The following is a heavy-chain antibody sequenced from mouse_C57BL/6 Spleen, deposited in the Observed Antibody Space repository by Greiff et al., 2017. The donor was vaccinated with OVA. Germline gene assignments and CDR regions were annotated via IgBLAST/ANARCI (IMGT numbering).Heavy chain of an antibody. D-gene: IGHD1-1*01. CDR2: ISSGSSTI. CDR3: AYGSSYGKYYFDY. Sequence: EVKVVESGGGLVKPGGSLKLSCAASGFTFSDYGMHWVRQAPEKGLEWVAYISSGSSTIYYADTVKGRFTISRDNAKNTLFLQMTSLRSEDTAMYYCAYGSSYGKYYFDYWGQGTTLTVSS. V-gene: IGHV5-17*01. CDR1: GFTFSDYG. J-gene: IGHJ2*01.